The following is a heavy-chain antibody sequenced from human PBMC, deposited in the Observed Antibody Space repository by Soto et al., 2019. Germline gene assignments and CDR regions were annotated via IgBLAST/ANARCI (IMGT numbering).Heavy chain of an antibody. J-gene: IGHJ6*02. D-gene: IGHD3-10*01. CDR3: ARDGGAGWLLFGEDDYYGMDV. CDR1: GFTFSSYS. V-gene: IGHV3-21*01. Sequence: EVQLVESGGGLVKPGGSLRLSCAASGFTFSSYSMNWVRQAPGKGLEWVSSISSSSSYIDYRDSVKGRFPISTDNAKNPLYLQMNRLRAEDTAGLYCARDGGAGWLLFGEDDYYGMDVWGQGTTVTVSS. CDR2: ISSSSSYI.